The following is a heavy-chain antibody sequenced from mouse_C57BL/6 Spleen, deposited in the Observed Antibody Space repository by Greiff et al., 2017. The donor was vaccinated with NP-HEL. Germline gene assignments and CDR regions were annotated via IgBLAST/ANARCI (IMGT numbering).Heavy chain of an antibody. D-gene: IGHD1-1*01. CDR3: ARRSITTVDAMDY. CDR1: GYTFTSYW. CDR2: IDPSDSYT. V-gene: IGHV1-50*01. Sequence: QVQLQQPGAELVKPGASVKLSCKASGYTFTSYWMQWVKQRPGQGLEWIGEIDPSDSYTNYNQKFKGKATLTVDTSSSTAYMQLSSLTSEDSAVYYCARRSITTVDAMDYWGQGTSVTVSS. J-gene: IGHJ4*01.